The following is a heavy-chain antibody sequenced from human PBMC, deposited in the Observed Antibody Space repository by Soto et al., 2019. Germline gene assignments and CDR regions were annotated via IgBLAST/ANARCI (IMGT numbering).Heavy chain of an antibody. CDR3: TTVEVVPAARKNYYYYYGMDV. D-gene: IGHD2-2*01. CDR1: GFTFSNAW. CDR2: IKSKSDGGTT. V-gene: IGHV3-15*01. J-gene: IGHJ6*02. Sequence: GGSMRLSCAASGFTFSNAWMSWVRQATGKGLEWVGRIKSKSDGGTTDYAAPLKGRFTISRDDSKNTLYLQMNSLKTEDTAVYYCTTVEVVPAARKNYYYYYGMDVWGQGTTVTVSS.